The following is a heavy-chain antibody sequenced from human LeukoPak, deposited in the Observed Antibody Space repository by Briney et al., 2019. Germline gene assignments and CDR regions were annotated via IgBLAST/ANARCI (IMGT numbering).Heavy chain of an antibody. CDR2: ITSSSSYI. D-gene: IGHD3-10*02. CDR1: GFTFSDYS. CDR3: ARGTMFPYYFDY. V-gene: IGHV3-21*01. Sequence: PGGSLRLSCAASGFTFSDYSMNWVRQAPGRGLEWVSSITSSSSYIYYADSLKGRFTISRDNAKNSLYLQMNSLRAEDTAVYYCARGTMFPYYFDYWGQGTLVTVSS. J-gene: IGHJ4*02.